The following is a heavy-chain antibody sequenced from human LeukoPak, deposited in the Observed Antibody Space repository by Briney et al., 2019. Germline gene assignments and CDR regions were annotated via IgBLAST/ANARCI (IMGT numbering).Heavy chain of an antibody. CDR2: ISAYNGNT. D-gene: IGHD6-13*01. V-gene: IGHV1-18*01. J-gene: IGHJ5*02. Sequence: GASVKVSCKASGYTLTSYGISWVRQAPGQGLEWMGWISAYNGNTNYAQKLQGRVTMTTDTSTSTAYMELRSLRSDDTAVYYCAREVIGVAAAGGWFDPWGQGTLVTVSS. CDR3: AREVIGVAAAGGWFDP. CDR1: GYTLTSYG.